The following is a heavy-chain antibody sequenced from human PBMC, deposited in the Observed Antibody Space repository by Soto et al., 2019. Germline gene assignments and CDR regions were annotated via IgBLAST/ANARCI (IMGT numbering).Heavy chain of an antibody. V-gene: IGHV1-18*01. CDR1: GYTFTSYG. CDR3: ARERYGDY. D-gene: IGHD1-1*01. J-gene: IGHJ4*02. Sequence: QVHLVQSGAEVKKPGASVKVSCKGSGYTFTSYGITWVRQAPGQGLEWMGWISAHNGNTNYAQKFQGRVTVTRDTSTSTAYMELRSLRSDDTAVYYCARERYGDYWGQGALVTVSS. CDR2: ISAHNGNT.